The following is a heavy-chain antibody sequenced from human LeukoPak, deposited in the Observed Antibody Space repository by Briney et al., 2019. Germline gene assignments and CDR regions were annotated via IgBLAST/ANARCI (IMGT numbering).Heavy chain of an antibody. V-gene: IGHV4-59*08. CDR3: ARHFAYSSSSYFDY. CDR2: VYYTGST. D-gene: IGHD6-6*01. Sequence: SETLSLTCSVSGVSVSSYYWSWIRQPPGKGLEWIGYVYYTGSTNYNPSLKSRVTMFEDKSTNQFSLRPSSGPVAYTAVNYCARHFAYSSSSYFDYWGQGSLVTVSS. CDR1: GVSVSSYY. J-gene: IGHJ4*02.